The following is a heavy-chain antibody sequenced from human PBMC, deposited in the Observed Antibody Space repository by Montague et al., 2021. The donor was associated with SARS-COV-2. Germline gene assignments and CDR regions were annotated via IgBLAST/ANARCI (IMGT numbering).Heavy chain of an antibody. Sequence: PALVKPTQTLTLTCTFSGFSLSSSGVGVGWIRQPPGKAPVWLALIYWDDDTRYSPPLKSRLTVTKGTSKNQVVLTLTNMDTVDTATYFCAHIRRMYYFDDWGQGTLVTVSS. J-gene: IGHJ4*02. CDR2: IYWDDDT. CDR3: AHIRRMYYFDD. CDR1: GFSLSSSGVG. V-gene: IGHV2-5*02. D-gene: IGHD2/OR15-2a*01.